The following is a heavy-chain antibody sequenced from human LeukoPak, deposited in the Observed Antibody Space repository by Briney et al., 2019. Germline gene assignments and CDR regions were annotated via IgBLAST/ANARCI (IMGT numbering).Heavy chain of an antibody. CDR1: GFTFSTYD. J-gene: IGHJ4*02. Sequence: GGSLRLSCAASGFTFSTYDMHWVRQATGKGLEWVSAIGNGGDTHYTGSVKGRFTISRENAKSSLYLQMSSLRAGDTAVYYCARGNILTGYDYWGQGILVTVSS. D-gene: IGHD3-9*01. V-gene: IGHV3-13*04. CDR2: IGNGGDT. CDR3: ARGNILTGYDY.